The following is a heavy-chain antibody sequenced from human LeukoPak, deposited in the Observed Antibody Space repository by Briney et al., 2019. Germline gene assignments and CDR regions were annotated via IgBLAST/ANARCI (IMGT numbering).Heavy chain of an antibody. CDR2: IYYPEST. V-gene: IGHV4-39*01. CDR3: VRHVSSGWDYYNGLDV. Sequence: SKTLSLTCKVSGGSIGSSGFYWGWIRQPPGKGLEWIGSIYYPESTHYNPSLESRVTISVDTSKYQVSLTLSSVTATDTAVYHCVRHVSSGWDYYNGLDVWGQGTTVTVSS. CDR1: GGSIGSSGFY. D-gene: IGHD6-19*01. J-gene: IGHJ6*02.